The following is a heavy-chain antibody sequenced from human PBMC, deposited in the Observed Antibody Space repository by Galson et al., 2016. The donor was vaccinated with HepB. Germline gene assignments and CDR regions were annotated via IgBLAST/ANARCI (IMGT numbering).Heavy chain of an antibody. CDR2: TFYRSTWEN. CDR3: ARAGMLGRGMDV. D-gene: IGHD3-10*01. J-gene: IGHJ6*02. Sequence: CAISGDSVYNNGAAWVWIRQSPSRGVEWLGRTFYRSTWENHYAGSVKNRITISPDTSRNQFSLHLNSVTPEDTAVYYCARAGMLGRGMDVWGQGTPVTVSS. CDR1: GDSVYNNGAA. V-gene: IGHV6-1*01.